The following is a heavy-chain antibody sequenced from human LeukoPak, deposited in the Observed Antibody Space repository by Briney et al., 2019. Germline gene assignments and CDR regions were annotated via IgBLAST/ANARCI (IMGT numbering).Heavy chain of an antibody. Sequence: YHSGSTYYNPSLKSRVTISVDRSKNQFSLKLSSVTAADTAVYYCARDLRTNWNFDYYYMDVWGKGTTVTVSS. D-gene: IGHD1-7*01. V-gene: IGHV4-30-2*01. CDR2: YHSGST. CDR3: ARDLRTNWNFDYYYMDV. J-gene: IGHJ6*03.